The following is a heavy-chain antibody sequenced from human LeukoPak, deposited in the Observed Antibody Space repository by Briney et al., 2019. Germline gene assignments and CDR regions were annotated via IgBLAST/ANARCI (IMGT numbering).Heavy chain of an antibody. V-gene: IGHV1-2*02. Sequence: GASVKVSCKASGYTFTGYYIHWVRLAPGQGLEWMGWIYPNTGGTHSAQKFQGRVTMTRDTSISTAYMELSRLRSDDTAVYYCARGRGSYWGPPFDYWGQGTLVTVSS. CDR1: GYTFTGYY. CDR3: ARGRGSYWGPPFDY. D-gene: IGHD1-26*01. CDR2: IYPNTGGT. J-gene: IGHJ4*02.